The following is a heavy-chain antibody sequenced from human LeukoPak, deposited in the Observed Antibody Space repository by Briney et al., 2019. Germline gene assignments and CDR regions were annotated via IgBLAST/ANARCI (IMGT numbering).Heavy chain of an antibody. CDR3: SNDPSSAWYD. V-gene: IGHV3-23*01. CDR2: ISGSGGNT. Sequence: GGSLRLSCVASGFTFSSHAMSWVRQAPGKGPEWVSVISGSGGNTYYADSVKGRFTISRDNSKSTVYLQMSSLRAEDTALYYCSNDPSSAWYDWGQGTLVTVSS. D-gene: IGHD6-19*01. J-gene: IGHJ4*02. CDR1: GFTFSSHA.